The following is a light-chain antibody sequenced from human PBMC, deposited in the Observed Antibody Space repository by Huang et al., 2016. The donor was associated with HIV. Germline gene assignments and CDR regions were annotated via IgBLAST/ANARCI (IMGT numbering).Light chain of an antibody. V-gene: IGKV1-33*01. CDR1: QDISNY. CDR2: YAS. CDR3: QQYDNLLT. J-gene: IGKJ4*01. Sequence: DIQMTQSPSSLSASVGDRVTIACQASQDISNYLSWYQQKPGKAPRLLIYYASNLEPGVPSRCSGSGSGRQFTFTISSLQPEDIATYYCQQYDNLLTFGGGTKVEIK.